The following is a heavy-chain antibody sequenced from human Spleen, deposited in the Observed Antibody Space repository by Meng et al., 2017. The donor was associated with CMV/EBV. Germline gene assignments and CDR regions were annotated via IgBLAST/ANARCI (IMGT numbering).Heavy chain of an antibody. D-gene: IGHD2-8*01. Sequence: QVKLKQGGAGLLKPSETLSLTCAVYGGSFSGYYWSWIRQPPGKGLEWIGEINHSGSTNYNPSLKSRVTISVDTSKNQFSLKLSSVTAADTAVYYCARGQRVLDYWGQGTLVTVSS. V-gene: IGHV4-34*01. CDR1: GGSFSGYY. CDR3: ARGQRVLDY. J-gene: IGHJ4*02. CDR2: INHSGST.